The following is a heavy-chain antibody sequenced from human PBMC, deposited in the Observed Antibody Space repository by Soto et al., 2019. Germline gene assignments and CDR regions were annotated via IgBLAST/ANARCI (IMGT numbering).Heavy chain of an antibody. CDR1: GFNFVTYD. J-gene: IGHJ4*02. CDR3: ARRKDRSGPYYLDL. CDR2: MNPNNGNA. V-gene: IGHV1-8*01. Sequence: GAGVQVSWKVSGFNFVTYDFSWVRQAAGQGREWMGWMNPNNGNAVFAQKFRGRINMTRNTSISTAYLELSSLRSDDSAVYFCARRKDRSGPYYLDLCGQGTQVTVSS.